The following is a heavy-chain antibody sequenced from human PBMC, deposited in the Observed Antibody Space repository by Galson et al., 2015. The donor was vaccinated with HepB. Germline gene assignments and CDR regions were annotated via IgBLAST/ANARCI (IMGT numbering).Heavy chain of an antibody. CDR3: ARADSLGMATIHFDY. J-gene: IGHJ4*02. CDR2: IIPIFGTA. Sequence: SVKVSCKASGGTFSSYAISWVRQAPGQGLEWMGGIIPIFGTANYAQKFQGRVTITADESTSTAYMELSSLRSEDTAVYYCARADSLGMATIHFDYWGQGTLVTVSS. V-gene: IGHV1-69*13. CDR1: GGTFSSYA. D-gene: IGHD5-24*01.